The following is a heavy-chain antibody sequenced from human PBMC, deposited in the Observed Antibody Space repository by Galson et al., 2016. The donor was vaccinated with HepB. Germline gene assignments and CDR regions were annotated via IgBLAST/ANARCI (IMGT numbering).Heavy chain of an antibody. V-gene: IGHV4-39*01. CDR2: VYRLGNS. Sequence: EPLSLTCKVSNASISTSGYYWGWIRQPPGKGLEYVGLVYRLGNSYYNPSLKGRVTISADTSKNEVSLNLSSVTAADTAVSYCARQWDGYNWGYFGYWGQGTLVTVSS. J-gene: IGHJ4*02. D-gene: IGHD5-24*01. CDR1: NASISTSGYY. CDR3: ARQWDGYNWGYFGY.